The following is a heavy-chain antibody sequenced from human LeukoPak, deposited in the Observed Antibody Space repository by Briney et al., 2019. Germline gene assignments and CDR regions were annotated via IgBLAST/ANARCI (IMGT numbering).Heavy chain of an antibody. J-gene: IGHJ3*02. CDR1: GGSIISTSHY. D-gene: IGHD1-26*01. CDR3: ARVESYPLRKAFDI. CDR2: MYYSGTT. Sequence: SETLSLTCTVSGGSIISTSHYWGWIRQPPGKGLEYIASMYYSGTTHYNPSLRSRVNISVDTSRNQFSLKLSSVTAADTAVYYCARVESYPLRKAFDIWGQGTMVTVSS. V-gene: IGHV4-39*07.